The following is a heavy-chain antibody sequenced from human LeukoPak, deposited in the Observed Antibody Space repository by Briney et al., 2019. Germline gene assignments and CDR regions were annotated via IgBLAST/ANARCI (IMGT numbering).Heavy chain of an antibody. CDR3: ARELVRSWFDP. D-gene: IGHD1-26*01. V-gene: IGHV1-69*04. Sequence: SVKVSCKASGGTFSSYAISWVRQAPGQGLEWMGRIIPILGIANYAQKFQGRVTITADKSTSTAYMELSSLRSEDTAVYYCARELVRSWFDPWGQGTLVTVSS. CDR1: GGTFSSYA. CDR2: IIPILGIA. J-gene: IGHJ5*02.